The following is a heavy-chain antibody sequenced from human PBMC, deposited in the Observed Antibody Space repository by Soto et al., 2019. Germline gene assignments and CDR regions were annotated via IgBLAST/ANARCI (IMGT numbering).Heavy chain of an antibody. CDR2: IIPIFGTA. D-gene: IGHD4-4*01. V-gene: IGHV1-69*01. CDR3: ARGTTVTSYPFDY. CDR1: GGTFSSYA. J-gene: IGHJ4*02. Sequence: CKASGGTFSSYAISWVRQAPGQGLEWMGGIIPIFGTANYAQRFQGRVTITADESTSTAYMELSSLRSEDTAVYYCARGTTVTSYPFDYWGQGTLVTVSS.